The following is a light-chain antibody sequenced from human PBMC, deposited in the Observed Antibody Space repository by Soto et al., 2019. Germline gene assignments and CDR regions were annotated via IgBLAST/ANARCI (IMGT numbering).Light chain of an antibody. CDR1: QSVSNN. Sequence: EIVMTQSPATLSMSPGERATLSCRASQSVSNNLAWYQQKPGQAPRLLIYFASTRATGVPARFSGSGSGTELTLTISSLQSEDFAVYYCQQYNAWPLTFGGGTKVETK. CDR2: FAS. V-gene: IGKV3-15*01. J-gene: IGKJ4*01. CDR3: QQYNAWPLT.